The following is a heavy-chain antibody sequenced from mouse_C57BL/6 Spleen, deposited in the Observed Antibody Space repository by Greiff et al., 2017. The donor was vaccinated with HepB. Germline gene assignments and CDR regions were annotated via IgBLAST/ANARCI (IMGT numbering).Heavy chain of an antibody. CDR1: GYSITSGYY. Sequence: VQLKESGPGLVKPSQSLSLTCSVTGYSITSGYYWNWIRQFPGNKLEWMGYISYDGSNNYNPSLKNRISITRDTSKNQFFLKLNSVTTEDTATYYCARRGDYDVIYAMDYWGQGTSVTVSS. CDR3: ARRGDYDVIYAMDY. D-gene: IGHD2-4*01. CDR2: ISYDGSN. V-gene: IGHV3-6*01. J-gene: IGHJ4*01.